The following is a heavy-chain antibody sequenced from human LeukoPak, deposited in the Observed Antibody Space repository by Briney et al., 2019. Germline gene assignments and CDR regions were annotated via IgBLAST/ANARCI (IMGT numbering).Heavy chain of an antibody. CDR3: IRDLMDYDVSTGLHHYYMDV. CDR2: INGDGRNI. Sequence: GGSLRLSCAASGFIFSSYAMSWVRQAPGKGLVWVSRINGDGRNINYADSVRGRFTISRDNAKNTLYLQMNTLRVEDTAVYYCIRDLMDYDVSTGLHHYYMDVWGQGTTVTVSS. V-gene: IGHV3-74*01. D-gene: IGHD3-9*01. CDR1: GFIFSSYA. J-gene: IGHJ6*02.